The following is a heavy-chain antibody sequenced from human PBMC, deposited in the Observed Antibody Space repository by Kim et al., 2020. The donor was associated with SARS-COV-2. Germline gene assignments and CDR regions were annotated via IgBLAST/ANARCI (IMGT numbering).Heavy chain of an antibody. D-gene: IGHD3-9*01. CDR1: GYTCTNYA. V-gene: IGHV1-3*01. Sequence: ASVKVSCKASGYTCTNYAMHWVRQAPGQRLEWMGWINAGNGNTKYSQNFQGRVTITRDTSASTAYMELSSLRSEDTAVYYCARDYDILTGYFPSYCFVYWGQGTLVTGSS. CDR3: ARDYDILTGYFPSYCFVY. CDR2: INAGNGNT. J-gene: IGHJ4*02.